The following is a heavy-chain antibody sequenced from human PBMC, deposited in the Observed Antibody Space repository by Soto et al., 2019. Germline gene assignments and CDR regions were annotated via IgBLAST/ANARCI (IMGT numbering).Heavy chain of an antibody. V-gene: IGHV5-51*01. Sequence: GESLKISCKGSGYSFTTYWIGWVRQMPGKGLEWMGIIYPGDSDTRYSPSFQGQVTISADKSTSTAYLQWSSLKASDTAMYYCARRDDSPTAEYFQHWGQGTLVTVSS. D-gene: IGHD2-21*01. CDR3: ARRDDSPTAEYFQH. CDR2: IYPGDSDT. CDR1: GYSFTTYW. J-gene: IGHJ1*01.